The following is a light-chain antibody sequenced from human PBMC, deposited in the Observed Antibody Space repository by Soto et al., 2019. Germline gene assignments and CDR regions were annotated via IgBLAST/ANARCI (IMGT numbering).Light chain of an antibody. CDR2: EVT. CDR3: SSYAGSSVWV. J-gene: IGLJ3*02. V-gene: IGLV2-8*01. Sequence: QSALTQPPSASGSPGQSVTISCTGTNSDVGGYNYVSWYQQHPGKAPKLMIYEVTKRPSGVPDRFSGSKSGNTASLTVSGLQAEDEADYYCSSYAGSSVWVFGGGTKLTVL. CDR1: NSDVGGYNY.